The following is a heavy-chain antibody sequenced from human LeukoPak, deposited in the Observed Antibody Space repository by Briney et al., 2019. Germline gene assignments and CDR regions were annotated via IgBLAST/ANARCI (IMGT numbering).Heavy chain of an antibody. D-gene: IGHD3-10*01. V-gene: IGHV3-30*14. Sequence: GGSLRLSCAASGFTFSSYAMHWVRQAPGKGLEWVAVISYDGSNKYYADSVKGRFTISKDNSKNTLYLQMNSLRAEDTAVYYCARAISITMVRGVISCAFDIWGQGTMVTVSS. CDR1: GFTFSSYA. J-gene: IGHJ3*02. CDR2: ISYDGSNK. CDR3: ARAISITMVRGVISCAFDI.